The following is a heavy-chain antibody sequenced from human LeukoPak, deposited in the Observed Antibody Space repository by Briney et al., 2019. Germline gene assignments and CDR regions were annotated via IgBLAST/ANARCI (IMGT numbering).Heavy chain of an antibody. V-gene: IGHV3-48*03. CDR1: GFTFSSYE. J-gene: IGHJ6*04. CDR3: AELGITMIGGV. D-gene: IGHD3-10*02. CDR2: ISSSGSTI. Sequence: GGSLRLSCAASGFTFSSYEMNWVRQASGKGLEWVSYISSSGSTIYYADSVKGRFTISRDNAKNSLYLQMNSLRAEDTAVYYCAELGITMIGGVWGKGTTVIISS.